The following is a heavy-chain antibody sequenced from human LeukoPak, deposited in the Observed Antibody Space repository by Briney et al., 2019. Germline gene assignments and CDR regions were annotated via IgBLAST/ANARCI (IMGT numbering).Heavy chain of an antibody. V-gene: IGHV4-34*01. CDR3: ARERGERYYDSSGYYPYYFDY. D-gene: IGHD3-22*01. J-gene: IGHJ4*02. CDR2: INHSGST. Sequence: SETLSLTCTVSGGSISSYYWSWIRQPPGKGLEWIGEINHSGSTNYNPSLKSRVTISVDTSKNQFSLKLRSVTAADTAVYYCARERGERYYDSSGYYPYYFDYWGQGTLVTVSS. CDR1: GGSISSYY.